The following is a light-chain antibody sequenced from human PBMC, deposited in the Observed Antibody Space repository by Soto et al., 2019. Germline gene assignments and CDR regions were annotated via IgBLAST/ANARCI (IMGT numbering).Light chain of an antibody. V-gene: IGLV2-14*01. CDR3: SSYTTSRTLV. Sequence: QSVLTQPASVSGSPGQSTTISCTGTSSDVGGYNYVSWYQQHPGKVPKLMIFEVSNRPSGVSNRLSGSKSGNTASLTISGLQAEDEADYYCSSYTTSRTLVFGPGTKVTVL. J-gene: IGLJ1*01. CDR1: SSDVGGYNY. CDR2: EVS.